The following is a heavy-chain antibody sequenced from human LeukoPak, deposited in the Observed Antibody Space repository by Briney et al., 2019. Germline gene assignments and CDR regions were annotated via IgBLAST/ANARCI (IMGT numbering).Heavy chain of an antibody. CDR2: IYYSGST. J-gene: IGHJ4*02. CDR3: ASGAWANLGY. D-gene: IGHD4/OR15-4a*01. CDR1: GGSISSYY. V-gene: IGHV4-59*12. Sequence: PSETLSLTCSVSGGSISSYYWSWIRQPPGKGLEYIGYIYYSGSTNYNPSLKSRVSMSVDTSKSQFSLKMTSVTAADTAVYYCASGAWANLGYWGQGTLVTVSS.